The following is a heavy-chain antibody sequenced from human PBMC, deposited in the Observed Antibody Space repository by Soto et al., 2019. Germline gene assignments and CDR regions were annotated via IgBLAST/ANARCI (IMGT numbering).Heavy chain of an antibody. V-gene: IGHV3-23*01. CDR3: AIDQGSGCYEIDY. CDR1: GFTFSNYA. J-gene: IGHJ4*02. Sequence: PGGSLRLSCAASGFTFSNYAVTWVRQAPGKGLEWVSTISGSGGSTYYADSVKGRFTISRDNSKNTLYLQMNSLRAEDTAVYYCAIDQGSGCYEIDYWGLGTVVTVSA. D-gene: IGHD5-12*01. CDR2: ISGSGGST.